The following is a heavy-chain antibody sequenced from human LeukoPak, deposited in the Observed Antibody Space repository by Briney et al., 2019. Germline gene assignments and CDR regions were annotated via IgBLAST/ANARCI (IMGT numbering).Heavy chain of an antibody. CDR3: VSPRGFSYGYFDY. CDR1: GGSISSSSAY. CDR2: IYYSKNT. V-gene: IGHV4-39*01. J-gene: IGHJ4*02. D-gene: IGHD5-18*01. Sequence: SETLSLTCTVSGGSISSSSAYWGWIRQPPGKGLEWIVSIYYSKNTYYNPSLKSRFTISADTSKNQFSLTLGSVSATDTAVYYCVSPRGFSYGYFDYWGQGTLVTVSS.